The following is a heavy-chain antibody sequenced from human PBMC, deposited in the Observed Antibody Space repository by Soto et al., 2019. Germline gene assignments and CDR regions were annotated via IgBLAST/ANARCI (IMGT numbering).Heavy chain of an antibody. V-gene: IGHV3-33*01. D-gene: IGHD2-21*02. CDR1: GFTFSNYG. J-gene: IGHJ2*01. CDR3: ARGWYCGEDCYEWYFDL. Sequence: QVQLVESGGGVVQPGRSLRLSCAASGFTFSNYGMHWVRQAPGKGLEWVAVIWYDGSNKYYVDSVKGRFTISRDNSRTTLYLKMNSLRAEDTAVYYCARGWYCGEDCYEWYFDLWGRGTLVTVSS. CDR2: IWYDGSNK.